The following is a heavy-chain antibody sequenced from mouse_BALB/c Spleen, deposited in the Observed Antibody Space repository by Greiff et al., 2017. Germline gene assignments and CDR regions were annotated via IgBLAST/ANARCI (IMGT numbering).Heavy chain of an antibody. CDR2: ISSGGSYT. J-gene: IGHJ3*01. V-gene: IGHV5-9-4*01. Sequence: EVHLVESGGGLVKPGGSLKLSCAASGFTFSSYAMSWVRQSPEKRLEWVAEISSGGSYTYYPDTVTGRFTISRDNAKNTLYLEMSSLRSEDTAMYYCARDNKLGGFAYWGQGTLVTVSA. D-gene: IGHD4-1*01. CDR3: ARDNKLGGFAY. CDR1: GFTFSSYA.